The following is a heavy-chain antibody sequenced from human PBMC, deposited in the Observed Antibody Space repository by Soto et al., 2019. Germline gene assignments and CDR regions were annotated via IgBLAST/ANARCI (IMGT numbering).Heavy chain of an antibody. Sequence: ASVKVSCKASGYTFTGYYMHWVRQAPGQGLEWMGWINPNSGGTNYAQKFQGWVTMTRDTSISTAYMELSRLRSDDTAVYYCARDAEGHYYGSGSTYYYYMDVWGKGTTVTVSS. CDR2: INPNSGGT. V-gene: IGHV1-2*04. CDR3: ARDAEGHYYGSGSTYYYYMDV. CDR1: GYTFTGYY. J-gene: IGHJ6*03. D-gene: IGHD3-10*01.